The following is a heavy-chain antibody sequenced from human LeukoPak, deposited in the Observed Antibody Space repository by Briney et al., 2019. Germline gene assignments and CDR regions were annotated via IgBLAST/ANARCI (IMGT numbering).Heavy chain of an antibody. Sequence: SETLSLTCAVYGGSFSGYYWSWIRQPPGKGLEWIGEINHSGSTNYNPSLKSRVTISVDTSKNQFSLNLSSVTAADTAVYYCARGVSGNDAFDIWGQGTMVTVSS. V-gene: IGHV4-34*01. CDR1: GGSFSGYY. CDR2: INHSGST. J-gene: IGHJ3*02. D-gene: IGHD1-26*01. CDR3: ARGVSGNDAFDI.